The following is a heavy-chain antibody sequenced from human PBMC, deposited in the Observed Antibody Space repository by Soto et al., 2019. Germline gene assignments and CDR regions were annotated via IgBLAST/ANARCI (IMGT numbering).Heavy chain of an antibody. J-gene: IGHJ5*02. Sequence: SVKVSCKASGGTFRSYAISWVRQAPGQGLEWMGGIIPLFGTSNYPQKFQGRVTITADESTSTAYMELSSLRSADTAVYYCARVSYYGSGTYNWFDPWGQGTLVTSPQ. V-gene: IGHV1-69*13. CDR1: GGTFRSYA. CDR3: ARVSYYGSGTYNWFDP. CDR2: IIPLFGTS. D-gene: IGHD3-10*01.